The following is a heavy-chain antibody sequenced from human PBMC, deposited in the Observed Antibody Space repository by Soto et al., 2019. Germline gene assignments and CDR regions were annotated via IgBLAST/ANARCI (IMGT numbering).Heavy chain of an antibody. J-gene: IGHJ4*02. V-gene: IGHV4-59*08. CDR3: AKGQAVHSGRSSRFDD. CDR1: GGSISSYY. D-gene: IGHD3-10*01. Sequence: QVQLQESGPGLVKPSETLSLTCTVSGGSISSYYWCWIRQPPRKGLEWIGYIYYSGRTNYNTSLKSRVSITVDTAKNQFSLKLSAVPAADAAVYYCAKGQAVHSGRSSRFDDWGQGTMVTLS. CDR2: IYYSGRT.